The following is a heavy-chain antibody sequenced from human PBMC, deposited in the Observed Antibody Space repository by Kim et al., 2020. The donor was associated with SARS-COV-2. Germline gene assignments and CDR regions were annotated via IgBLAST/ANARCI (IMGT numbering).Heavy chain of an antibody. CDR3: ARVGSIGYDSSGYDDY. Sequence: SRKSRVAISVDTSKTQFSLKLSSVTAADTAVYYCARVGSIGYDSSGYDDYWGQGTLVTVSS. J-gene: IGHJ4*02. D-gene: IGHD3-22*01. V-gene: IGHV4-59*01.